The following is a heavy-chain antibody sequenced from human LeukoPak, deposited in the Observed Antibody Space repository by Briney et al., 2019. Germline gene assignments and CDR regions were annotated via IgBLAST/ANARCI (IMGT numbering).Heavy chain of an antibody. CDR3: AKAEYSSSWYGRGNDY. D-gene: IGHD6-13*01. V-gene: IGHV3-23*01. CDR2: ISGSGGST. J-gene: IGHJ4*02. Sequence: PGGSLRLSCAASGFTLSSYAMSWVRQAPGKGLEWVSAISGSGGSTYYADSVKGRFTISRDNSKNTLYLQMNSLRAEDTAVYYCAKAEYSSSWYGRGNDYWGQGTLVTVSS. CDR1: GFTLSSYA.